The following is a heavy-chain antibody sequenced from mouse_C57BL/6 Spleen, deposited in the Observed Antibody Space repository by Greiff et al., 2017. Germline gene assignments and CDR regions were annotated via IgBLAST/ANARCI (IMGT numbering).Heavy chain of an antibody. V-gene: IGHV1-53*01. CDR1: GYTFTSYW. CDR2: INPSNGGT. D-gene: IGHD2-4*01. CDR3: ASYDYDWAY. Sequence: QVHVKQPGTELVKPGASVKLSCKASGYTFTSYWMHWVKQRPGQGLEWIGNINPSNGGTNYNEKFKSKATLTVAKSSSTAYMPLSSLTSEVSAVYYVASYDYDWAYWGQGTLVTVSA. J-gene: IGHJ3*01.